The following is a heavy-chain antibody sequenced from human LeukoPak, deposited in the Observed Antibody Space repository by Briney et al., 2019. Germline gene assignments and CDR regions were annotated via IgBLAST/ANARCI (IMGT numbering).Heavy chain of an antibody. CDR1: GSTFSYAW. CDR2: IKQDGSEK. V-gene: IGHV3-7*01. J-gene: IGHJ5*02. Sequence: GGSLRLSCAASGSTFSYAWMSWVRQAPGKGLEWVANIKQDGSEKYYVDSVKGRFTISRDNAKNSLYLQMNSLRAEDTAVYYCARAAAGTSFWFDPWGQGTLVTVSS. CDR3: ARAAAGTSFWFDP. D-gene: IGHD6-13*01.